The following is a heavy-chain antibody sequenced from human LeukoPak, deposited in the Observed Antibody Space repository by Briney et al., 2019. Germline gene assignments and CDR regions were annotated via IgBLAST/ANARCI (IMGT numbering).Heavy chain of an antibody. V-gene: IGHV1-8*01. Sequence: ASVKVSCKASGYTFTSYDINWVRQATGQGLEWMGWMNPNSGNTGYAQKFQGRVTMTRNTSISTAYMELSSLRSEDTAVYYCATDRAAAGTGFDYWGQGTLVTVSS. CDR1: GYTFTSYD. J-gene: IGHJ4*02. CDR2: MNPNSGNT. CDR3: ATDRAAAGTGFDY. D-gene: IGHD6-13*01.